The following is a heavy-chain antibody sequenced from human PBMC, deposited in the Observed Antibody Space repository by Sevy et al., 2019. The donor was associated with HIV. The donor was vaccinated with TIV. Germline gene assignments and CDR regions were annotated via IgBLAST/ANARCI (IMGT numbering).Heavy chain of an antibody. D-gene: IGHD3-9*01. CDR3: ASQYYDILTGYYIFDY. CDR2: IYYSGST. Sequence: SETLSLTCTVSGGSISSSSYYWGWIRQPPGKGLEWIGSIYYSGSTYYNPSLKSRVTISVDTSKNQFSLKLSSVTAAGTAVYYCASQYYDILTGYYIFDYWGQGTLVTVSS. CDR1: GGSISSSSYY. J-gene: IGHJ4*02. V-gene: IGHV4-39*01.